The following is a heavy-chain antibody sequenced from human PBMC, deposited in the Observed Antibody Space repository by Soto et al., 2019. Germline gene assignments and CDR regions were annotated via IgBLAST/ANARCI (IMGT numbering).Heavy chain of an antibody. V-gene: IGHV1-2*02. CDR2: INPNSGGT. CDR1: GYTFTGYY. CDR3: ARERAAKRNWFDP. Sequence: ASVKVSCKASGYTFTGYYMHWVRQAPGQGLEWMGWINPNSGGTNYAQKFQGRVTMTRDTSISTAYMELSRLRSDDTAVYYCARERAAKRNWFDPWGQGTLVTVSS. J-gene: IGHJ5*02. D-gene: IGHD6-13*01.